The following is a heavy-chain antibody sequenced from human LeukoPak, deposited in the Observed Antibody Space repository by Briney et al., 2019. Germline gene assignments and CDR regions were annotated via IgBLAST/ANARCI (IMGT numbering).Heavy chain of an antibody. V-gene: IGHV1-2*06. D-gene: IGHD1-26*01. CDR2: INPNSGGT. CDR3: ARVRSGSFFDY. CDR1: GYTFTGYY. J-gene: IGHJ4*02. Sequence: ASVKVSCKASGYTFTGYYMHWVRQAPGQGREWMGRINPNSGGTNYAQKFQGRVTMTRDTSISTAYMELSRLRSDDTAVYYCARVRSGSFFDYWGQGTLVTVSS.